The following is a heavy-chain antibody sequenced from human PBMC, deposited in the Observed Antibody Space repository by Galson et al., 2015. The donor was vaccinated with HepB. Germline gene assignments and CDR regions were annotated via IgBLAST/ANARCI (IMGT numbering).Heavy chain of an antibody. V-gene: IGHV3-30*18. CDR2: ISYDGSNK. CDR3: AKDSATVVMWYYFDY. CDR1: GFTFSSYG. Sequence: SLRLSCAASGFTFSSYGMHWVRQAPGKGLEWVAVISYDGSNKYYADSVKGRFTISRDNSKNTLYLQMNSLRAEDTAVYYCAKDSATVVMWYYFDYWGQGTLVTVSS. J-gene: IGHJ4*02. D-gene: IGHD4-23*01.